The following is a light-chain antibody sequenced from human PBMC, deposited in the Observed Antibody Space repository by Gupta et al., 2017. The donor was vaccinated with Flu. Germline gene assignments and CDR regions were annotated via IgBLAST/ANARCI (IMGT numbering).Light chain of an antibody. CDR1: QSVSSN. V-gene: IGKV3-15*01. Sequence: STATLSVSPGERATLSCRASQSVSSNLAWYQQKPGQAPRLLIYGASTRATGIPASFSGSGSGTEFTLTISSLQSEDFAVYYCQQYNNRRTFGQGTKVEIK. CDR3: QQYNNRRT. CDR2: GAS. J-gene: IGKJ1*01.